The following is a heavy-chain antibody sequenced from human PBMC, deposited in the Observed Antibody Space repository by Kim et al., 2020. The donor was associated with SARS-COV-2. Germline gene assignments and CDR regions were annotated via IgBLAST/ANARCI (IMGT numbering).Heavy chain of an antibody. J-gene: IGHJ4*02. CDR3: ARDPKKIVVVPAAGDY. V-gene: IGHV3-33*01. D-gene: IGHD2-2*01. CDR1: GFTFSSYG. Sequence: GGSLRLSCAASGFTFSSYGMHWVRQAPGKGLEWVAVIWYDGSNKYYADSVKGRFTISRDNSKNTLYLQMNSLRAEDTAVYYCARDPKKIVVVPAAGDYWGQGTLVTVSS. CDR2: IWYDGSNK.